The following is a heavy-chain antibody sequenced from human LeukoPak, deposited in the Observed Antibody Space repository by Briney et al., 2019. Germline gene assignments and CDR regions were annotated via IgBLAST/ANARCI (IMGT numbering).Heavy chain of an antibody. CDR3: ARDRRTYYTGSGSYYKVGRLDF. D-gene: IGHD3-10*01. J-gene: IGHJ4*02. Sequence: SVKISCKASGGTFSSYAISWVRQAPGQGLEWMGGIIPIFGTANYAQKFQGRVTITTDESTSTAYMELSGLTSEDTAVYYCARDRRTYYTGSGSYYKVGRLDFWGQGTLITVSS. V-gene: IGHV1-69*05. CDR1: GGTFSSYA. CDR2: IIPIFGTA.